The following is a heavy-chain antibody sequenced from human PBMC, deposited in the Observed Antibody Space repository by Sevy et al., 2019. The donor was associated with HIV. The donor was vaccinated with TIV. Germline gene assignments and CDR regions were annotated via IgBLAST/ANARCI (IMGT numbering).Heavy chain of an antibody. D-gene: IGHD1-1*01. Sequence: SETLSLTCTVSGGPISSYPWNWIRQPPGKRLEWIGFISYSGSTNYNPSLRSRVTISVDTSKKQFSLNLSSVTAADTAVYYCARDSGTGWIDAWGQGTLVTVSS. CDR2: ISYSGST. CDR1: GGPISSYP. J-gene: IGHJ5*02. V-gene: IGHV4-59*01. CDR3: ARDSGTGWIDA.